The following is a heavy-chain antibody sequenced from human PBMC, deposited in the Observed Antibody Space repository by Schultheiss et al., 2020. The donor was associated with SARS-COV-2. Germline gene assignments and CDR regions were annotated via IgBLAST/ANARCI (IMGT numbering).Heavy chain of an antibody. J-gene: IGHJ3*02. Sequence: LSLTCTVSGGSISSYYWGWIRQPPGKGLEWVSRIDSDGAGTIYADSVKGRFTISRANAENTLYLQMNSLRAEDTAVYYCARGAYYGAFDIWGQGTMVTVSS. D-gene: IGHD3-10*01. CDR1: GGSISSYY. V-gene: IGHV3-74*01. CDR2: IDSDGAGT. CDR3: ARGAYYGAFDI.